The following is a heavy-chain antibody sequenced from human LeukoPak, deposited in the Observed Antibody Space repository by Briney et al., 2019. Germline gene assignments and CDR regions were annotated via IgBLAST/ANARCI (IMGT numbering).Heavy chain of an antibody. CDR3: ARGDGYNDAEYLQH. J-gene: IGHJ1*01. Sequence: GRSLRLSCAASGFTFSSCGMHGVRQAPGKGREGVAGRWYDGSNKYYGDSVKGRFTISRDNAKKTLYLQMNSLSVEDTAVYYCARGDGYNDAEYLQHWGQGTLVSVS. D-gene: IGHD5-24*01. CDR2: RWYDGSNK. V-gene: IGHV3-33*01. CDR1: GFTFSSCG.